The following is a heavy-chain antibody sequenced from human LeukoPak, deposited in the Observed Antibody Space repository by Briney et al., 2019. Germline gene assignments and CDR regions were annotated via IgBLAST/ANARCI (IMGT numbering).Heavy chain of an antibody. V-gene: IGHV3-7*01. D-gene: IGHD5-12*01. CDR3: ARGGYSFDY. CDR1: GFSLSGYW. CDR2: LHADGNEK. Sequence: QTGGSLRLSCAASGFSLSGYWMSWVRQAPGKGLEWVARLHADGNEKYYVDSVKGRFTVSRDNAKNSLYLQMNSLRVEDTAVYYCARGGYSFDYLGQGTLDTVSS. J-gene: IGHJ4*02.